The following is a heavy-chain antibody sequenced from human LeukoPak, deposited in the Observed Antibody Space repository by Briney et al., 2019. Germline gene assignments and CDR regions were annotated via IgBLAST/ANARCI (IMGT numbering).Heavy chain of an antibody. D-gene: IGHD1-14*01. V-gene: IGHV3-74*01. CDR3: ARGEPYYYYYGMDV. J-gene: IGHJ6*04. Sequence: GGSLRLSCAASGFTFSSYWVHWVRQAPGKGLAWVSRINSDGSSTSYADSVKGRFTISRDNAKNTLYLQMNSLRAEDTAVYYCARGEPYYYYYGMDVWGKGTTVTVSS. CDR2: INSDGSST. CDR1: GFTFSSYW.